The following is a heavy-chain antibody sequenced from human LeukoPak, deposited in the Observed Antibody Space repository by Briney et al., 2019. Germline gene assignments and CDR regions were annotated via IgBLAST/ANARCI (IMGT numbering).Heavy chain of an antibody. V-gene: IGHV3-49*04. D-gene: IGHD3-10*01. Sequence: SGGSLRLSCRGSGFKFGDYAMSWVRQASGKGLEWVGHIRRYDYGGTAEYAAPVKGRFSISRDDSKSIAYLEMNSLKTEDTGVYYCNRGWSGSGYWGQGTLVTVSS. CDR1: GFKFGDYA. J-gene: IGHJ4*02. CDR2: IRRYDYGGTA. CDR3: NRGWSGSGY.